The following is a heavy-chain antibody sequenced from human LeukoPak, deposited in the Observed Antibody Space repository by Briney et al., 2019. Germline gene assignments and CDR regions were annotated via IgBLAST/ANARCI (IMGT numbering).Heavy chain of an antibody. V-gene: IGHV4-39*01. CDR3: ARYYDSSGYYYYYGMDV. J-gene: IGHJ6*02. CDR2: IYYSGST. CDR1: GGSISSSSYY. D-gene: IGHD3-22*01. Sequence: SETLSLTCTISGGSISSSSYYWGWIRQPPGKGLEWIGSIYYSGSTYYNPSLKSRVTISVDTSKNQFSLKLSSVTAADTAVYYCARYYDSSGYYYYYGMDVWGQGTTVTVSS.